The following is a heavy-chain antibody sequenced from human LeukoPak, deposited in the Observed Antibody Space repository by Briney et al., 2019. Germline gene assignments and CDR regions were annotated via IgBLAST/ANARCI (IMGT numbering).Heavy chain of an antibody. CDR3: AKISSLRYFVWLFDY. V-gene: IGHV3-23*01. D-gene: IGHD3-9*01. CDR2: ISGSGGST. J-gene: IGHJ4*02. Sequence: PGGSLRLSCAASGFTFSSYAMSWVRQAPGKGLGWVSAISGSGGSTYYADSVKGRFTISRDNSKNTLYLQMNSLRAEDTAVYYCAKISSLRYFVWLFDYWGQGTLVTVSS. CDR1: GFTFSSYA.